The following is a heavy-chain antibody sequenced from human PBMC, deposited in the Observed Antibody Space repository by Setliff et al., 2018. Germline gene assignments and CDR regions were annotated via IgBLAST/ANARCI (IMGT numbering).Heavy chain of an antibody. CDR1: GGSISNTYYY. J-gene: IGHJ6*03. Sequence: SETLSLTCTVSGGSISNTYYYWSWIRQPAGQGLEWIGQIYTSGSTNYNPSLKSRVTISGDTSKNQVSLRLSSVTAADTAVYYCATRKSSGRLYYMDVWGKGTTVTVSS. V-gene: IGHV4-61*09. D-gene: IGHD1-26*01. CDR2: IYTSGST. CDR3: ATRKSSGRLYYMDV.